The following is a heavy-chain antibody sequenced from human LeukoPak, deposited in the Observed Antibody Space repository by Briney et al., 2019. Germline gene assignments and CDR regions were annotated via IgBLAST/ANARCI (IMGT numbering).Heavy chain of an antibody. Sequence: GGSLRLSCAASGFTFSSYGMHWVRQAPGKGLEWVAVIWYDGSNKYYADSVKGRFTISRDNSKNTLYLQMNSLRAEDTAVYYCARDSIVVVPAAINSFFDYWGQGTLVTVSS. CDR2: IWYDGSNK. D-gene: IGHD2-2*01. CDR1: GFTFSSYG. CDR3: ARDSIVVVPAAINSFFDY. V-gene: IGHV3-33*01. J-gene: IGHJ4*02.